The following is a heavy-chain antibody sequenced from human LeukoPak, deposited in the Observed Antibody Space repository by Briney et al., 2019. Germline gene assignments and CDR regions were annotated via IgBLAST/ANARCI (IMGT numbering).Heavy chain of an antibody. D-gene: IGHD6-13*01. J-gene: IGHJ4*02. Sequence: QTGGSLRLSCAASGFTFSSYGMHWVRQAPGKGLEWVAFIRYDGSNKYYADSVKGRFTISRDNSKNTVYLQMNSLRAEDTAVYYCAKDAQASSSWSEYFDYWGQGTLVTVSS. CDR1: GFTFSSYG. CDR2: IRYDGSNK. CDR3: AKDAQASSSWSEYFDY. V-gene: IGHV3-30*02.